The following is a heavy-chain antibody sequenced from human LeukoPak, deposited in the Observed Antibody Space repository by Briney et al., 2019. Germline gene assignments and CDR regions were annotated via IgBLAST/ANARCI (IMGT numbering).Heavy chain of an antibody. D-gene: IGHD2-21*01. J-gene: IGHJ5*02. CDR3: ARRIRGGDNGDWFDP. V-gene: IGHV4-59*08. CDR2: IYYSGST. Sequence: SETLSLTCTVSGGSISSYYWSWIRQPPGKGLEWIGYIYYSGSTNYNPSLKSRVTISVDTSKNQFSLKLSSVTAADTAVYYCARRIRGGDNGDWFDPWGQGTLVTVSS. CDR1: GGSISSYY.